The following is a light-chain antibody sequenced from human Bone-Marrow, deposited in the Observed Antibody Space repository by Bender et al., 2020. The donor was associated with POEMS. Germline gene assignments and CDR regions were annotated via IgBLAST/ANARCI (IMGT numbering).Light chain of an antibody. CDR3: QSYDSSLSGVV. J-gene: IGLJ2*01. V-gene: IGLV1-40*01. CDR1: TSNIGAGYD. Sequence: QSVLTQPPSVSGAPGQRVTISCTGSTSNIGAGYDVHWYQQLPGTAPKLLISGDRFSSSKSGPSASLAIAGLQAEDEADYYCQSYDSSLSGVVFGGGTKLTVL. CDR2: G.